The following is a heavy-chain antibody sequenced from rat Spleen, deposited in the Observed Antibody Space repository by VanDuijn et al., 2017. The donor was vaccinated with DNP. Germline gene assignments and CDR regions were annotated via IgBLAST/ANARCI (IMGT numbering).Heavy chain of an antibody. CDR1: GFTFSDYN. D-gene: IGHD1-1*01. V-gene: IGHV5-7*01. CDR2: ITYDGRST. Sequence: EVQLVESGGGLVQPGRSLKLSCAASGFTFSDYNMAWVRQAPKKGLEWVATITYDGRSTYYRDSMKGRFTISRDNAKSTLYLQMDSLRSEDTAIYYCARKNYYYSGDSLDVWGQGTSVTVSS. CDR3: ARKNYYYSGDSLDV. J-gene: IGHJ4*01.